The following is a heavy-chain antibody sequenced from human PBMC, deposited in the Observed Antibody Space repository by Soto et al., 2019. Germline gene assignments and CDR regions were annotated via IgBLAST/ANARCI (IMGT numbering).Heavy chain of an antibody. D-gene: IGHD3-10*01. CDR1: GFTVSSYA. V-gene: IGHV3-23*01. CDR3: AMYYYGSGSPLDYYYYYMDV. Sequence: GGSLRLSCAASGFTVSSYAMSWVRQAPGKGLEWVSAISGSGGSTYYADSVKGRFTISRDNSKNTLYLQMNSLRAEDTAVYYCAMYYYGSGSPLDYYYYYMDVWGKGTTVTVSS. CDR2: ISGSGGST. J-gene: IGHJ6*03.